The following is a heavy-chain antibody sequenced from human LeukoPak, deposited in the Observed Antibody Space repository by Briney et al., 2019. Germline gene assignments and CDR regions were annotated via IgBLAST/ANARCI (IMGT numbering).Heavy chain of an antibody. CDR1: GGSISSYY. CDR3: ARDFRYCSSTSCYDWFDP. J-gene: IGHJ5*02. Sequence: SETLSLTCTVSGGSISSYYWSWIRQPPGKGLEWTGYIYYSGSTNYNPSLKSRVTISVDTSKNQFSLKLSSVTAADTAVYYCARDFRYCSSTSCYDWFDPWGQGTLVTVSS. D-gene: IGHD2-2*01. CDR2: IYYSGST. V-gene: IGHV4-59*12.